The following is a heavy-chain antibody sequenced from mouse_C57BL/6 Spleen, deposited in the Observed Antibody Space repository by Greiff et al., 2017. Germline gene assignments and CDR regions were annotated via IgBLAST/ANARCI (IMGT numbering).Heavy chain of an antibody. CDR3: ARGRTGTAWFAY. V-gene: IGHV1-54*01. CDR1: GYAFTNYL. J-gene: IGHJ3*01. CDR2: LNPGSGGT. Sequence: QVQLQQSGAELVRPGTSVKVSCKASGYAFTNYLIEWVKQRPGQGLEWIGVLNPGSGGTNYNEKFKGKATLTADKSSSTAYMQLSSLTSEDSAVYFCARGRTGTAWFAYWGQGTLVTVSA. D-gene: IGHD4-1*01.